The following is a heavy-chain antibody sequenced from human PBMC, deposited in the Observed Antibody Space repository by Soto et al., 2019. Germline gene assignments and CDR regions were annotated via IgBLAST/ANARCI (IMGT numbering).Heavy chain of an antibody. D-gene: IGHD6-19*01. CDR2: TYYRSKWYN. V-gene: IGHV6-1*01. Sequence: PSQTLSLTCVISGDSFSSNSAALNWIRQSPSRGLEWLGRTYYRSKWYNDYAVSVKSRIIINPDTSKNQFSLQLNSVTPEDTAVYYCARDHYRSGWYRFDYWGQGTLVTVSS. J-gene: IGHJ4*02. CDR3: ARDHYRSGWYRFDY. CDR1: GDSFSSNSAA.